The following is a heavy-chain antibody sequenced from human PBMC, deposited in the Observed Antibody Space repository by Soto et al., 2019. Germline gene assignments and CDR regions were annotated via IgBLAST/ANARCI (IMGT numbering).Heavy chain of an antibody. CDR3: ARRGVARRLIDLYYGMDV. J-gene: IGHJ6*02. CDR2: ISSSSSYI. Sequence: GGSLRLSCAASGSTFSSYSMNWVRQAPGKGLEWVSSISSSSSYIYYADSVKGRFTISRDNAKNSLYLQMNSLRAEDTAVYYCARRGVARRLIDLYYGMDVWGQGTTVTVSS. CDR1: GSTFSSYS. D-gene: IGHD2-15*01. V-gene: IGHV3-21*01.